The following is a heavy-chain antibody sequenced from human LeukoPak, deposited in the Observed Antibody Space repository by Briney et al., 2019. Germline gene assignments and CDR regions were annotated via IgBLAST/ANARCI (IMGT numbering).Heavy chain of an antibody. D-gene: IGHD5-12*01. CDR3: TTVKWLRVGNDY. CDR2: IKSKTDGGTT. V-gene: IGHV3-15*01. CDR1: GFTFSNAW. J-gene: IGHJ4*02. Sequence: GGSLRLSCAASGFTFSNAWMSWVRQAPGKGLEWVGHIKSKTDGGTTDHAAPVKGRFTISRDDSRKTLYLQMNSLKTEDAAVYFCTTVKWLRVGNDYWGQGTLVTVSS.